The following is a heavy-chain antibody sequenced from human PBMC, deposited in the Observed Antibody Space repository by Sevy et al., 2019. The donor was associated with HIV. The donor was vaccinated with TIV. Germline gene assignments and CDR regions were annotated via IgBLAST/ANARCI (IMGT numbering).Heavy chain of an antibody. Sequence: GESLKISCKTSGFTFTDYWIGWVRQMPGKGLEWMGIIYPGDSDTRYSPSFRGQVTISADKSTSIAYLQWSSLKASDTAMYYCARSRGDFLPPYYFQYYGMDVWGKGTTVTVSS. J-gene: IGHJ6*04. D-gene: IGHD3-3*01. CDR2: IYPGDSDT. V-gene: IGHV5-51*01. CDR1: GFTFTDYW. CDR3: ARSRGDFLPPYYFQYYGMDV.